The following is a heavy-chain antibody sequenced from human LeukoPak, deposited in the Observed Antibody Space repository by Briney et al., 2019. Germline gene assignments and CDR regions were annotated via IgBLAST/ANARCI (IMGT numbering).Heavy chain of an antibody. Sequence: SETLSLTCTVSGGSISSYYWSWIRQSPGKGLEWIGYIYDDGSTRHNPTLKSRVTMSIDTSKNQFSLKLSSVTAADTAVYYCARATYYYHLDVWGQGTTVTVSS. CDR1: GGSISSYY. CDR2: IYDDGST. V-gene: IGHV4-59*01. J-gene: IGHJ6*01. CDR3: ARATYYYHLDV.